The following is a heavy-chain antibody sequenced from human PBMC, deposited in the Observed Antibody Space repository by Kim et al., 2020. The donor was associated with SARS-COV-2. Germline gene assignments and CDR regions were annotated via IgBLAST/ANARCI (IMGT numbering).Heavy chain of an antibody. Sequence: AQKFQGRVTITADESTSTAYMELSSLRSEDTAVYYCARAIVVVTGHYFDYWGQGTLVTVSS. J-gene: IGHJ4*02. CDR3: ARAIVVVTGHYFDY. D-gene: IGHD2-21*02. V-gene: IGHV1-69*01.